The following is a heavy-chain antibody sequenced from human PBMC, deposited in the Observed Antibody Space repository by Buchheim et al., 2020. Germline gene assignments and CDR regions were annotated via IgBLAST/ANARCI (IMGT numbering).Heavy chain of an antibody. CDR3: AKNSVHGDWPEY. V-gene: IGHV3-23*01. D-gene: IGHD4-17*01. CDR2: ISASGAGT. J-gene: IGHJ4*02. CDR1: GFTFTTSP. Sequence: EVQLLESGGGLVQPGGSPRLSCAASGFTFTTSPMSWVRQAPGKGLEWVSAISASGAGTSYADSVKGRLTMSRDNSKNTRYLQMNSLRVEDTAVYYCAKNSVHGDWPEYWGQGTL.